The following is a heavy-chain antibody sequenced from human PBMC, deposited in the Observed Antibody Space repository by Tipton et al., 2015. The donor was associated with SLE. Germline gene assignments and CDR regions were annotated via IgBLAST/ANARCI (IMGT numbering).Heavy chain of an antibody. V-gene: IGHV4-39*07. CDR1: GGSISSSSYY. J-gene: IGHJ4*02. Sequence: TLSLTCTVSGGSISSSSYYWGWIRQPPGKGLEWIGSIYYSGSTHFNPSLKSRVTISQDTSKNQFSLKLSSVTAADTAVYYCARPDYCAGGTCYLDWGQGILVTVSS. D-gene: IGHD2-8*02. CDR3: ARPDYCAGGTCYLD. CDR2: IYYSGST.